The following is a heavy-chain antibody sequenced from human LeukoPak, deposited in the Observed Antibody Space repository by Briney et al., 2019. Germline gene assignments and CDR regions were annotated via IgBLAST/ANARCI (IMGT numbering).Heavy chain of an antibody. CDR1: GFSFSIYE. J-gene: IGHJ4*02. V-gene: IGHV3-48*03. Sequence: PGGSLRLSCAASGFSFSIYEMNWVRQAPGKGLEWVSYISSSGSTIYYADSVKGRFTISRDNAKNSLFLQMNSLRAEDTAVYYCARGIAVAASFDYWGQGTLVTVS. CDR2: ISSSGSTI. D-gene: IGHD6-19*01. CDR3: ARGIAVAASFDY.